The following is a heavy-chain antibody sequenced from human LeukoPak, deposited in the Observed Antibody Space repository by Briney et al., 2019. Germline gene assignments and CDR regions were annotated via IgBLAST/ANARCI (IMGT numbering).Heavy chain of an antibody. Sequence: SETLSLTCTVSGGSISSSSYYWGWIRQPPGKGLEWIGSIYYSGSTYYNPSLKSRVTISVDTSKNQFPLKLSSVTAADTAVYYCARGRAAAATGRTFDIWGQGTMVTVSS. J-gene: IGHJ3*02. CDR2: IYYSGST. V-gene: IGHV4-39*01. CDR1: GGSISSSSYY. CDR3: ARGRAAAATGRTFDI. D-gene: IGHD6-13*01.